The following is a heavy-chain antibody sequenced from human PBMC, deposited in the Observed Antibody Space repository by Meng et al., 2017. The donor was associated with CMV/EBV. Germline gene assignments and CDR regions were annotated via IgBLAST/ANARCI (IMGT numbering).Heavy chain of an antibody. CDR3: ARPRLLTRFGELDAFDI. J-gene: IGHJ3*02. CDR1: GGSISSSSYY. D-gene: IGHD3-10*01. CDR2: IYYSGST. V-gene: IGHV4-39*01. Sequence: GSLRLSCTVSGGSISSSSYYWGWIRQPPGKGLEWIGSIYYSGSTYYNPSLKSRVTISVDTSKNQFSLKLSSVTAADTAVYYCARPRLLTRFGELDAFDIWGQGTMVTVSS.